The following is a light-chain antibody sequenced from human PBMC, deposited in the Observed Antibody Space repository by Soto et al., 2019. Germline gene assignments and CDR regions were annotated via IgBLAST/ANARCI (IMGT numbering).Light chain of an antibody. CDR2: KAS. Sequence: DIQMTQSPSTLSASVGDRVTITCRASQSISTWLAWYQQKPGKVPKLLIYKASTLESGVPSRFSGSGSGTEFTHTISILQADDFATYYCQQYNDYCTFGQGTKVDIK. J-gene: IGKJ1*01. CDR1: QSISTW. V-gene: IGKV1-5*03. CDR3: QQYNDYCT.